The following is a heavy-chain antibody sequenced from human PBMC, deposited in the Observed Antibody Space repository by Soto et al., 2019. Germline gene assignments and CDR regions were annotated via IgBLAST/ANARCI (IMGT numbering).Heavy chain of an antibody. Sequence: QVQLVQSGAEVKKPGASVQVSCKASGYTFTSYGISWVRQAPVQGLEWMGWISAYNGNTNYAQKLQGRVTMTTDTNTSTAYMELRSLRTDDTAVYYGASSSMDYGMDVWGQGTTVTVSS. J-gene: IGHJ6*02. CDR2: ISAYNGNT. V-gene: IGHV1-18*01. D-gene: IGHD6-6*01. CDR1: GYTFTSYG. CDR3: ASSSMDYGMDV.